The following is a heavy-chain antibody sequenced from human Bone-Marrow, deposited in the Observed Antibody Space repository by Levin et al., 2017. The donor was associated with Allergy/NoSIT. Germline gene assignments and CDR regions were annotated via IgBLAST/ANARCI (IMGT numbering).Heavy chain of an antibody. D-gene: IGHD5-12*01. Sequence: SQTFSLTCTVSGGSISGGGYYWSWIRQHPGKGLEWIGYIYYSGNTYYNPSLKSRAIISVVTSKNQLSLKLTSVTVADTAVYYCARFNGYDFDYWGQGTLVTVSS. CDR1: GGSISGGGYY. CDR3: ARFNGYDFDY. J-gene: IGHJ4*02. V-gene: IGHV4-31*03. CDR2: IYYSGNT.